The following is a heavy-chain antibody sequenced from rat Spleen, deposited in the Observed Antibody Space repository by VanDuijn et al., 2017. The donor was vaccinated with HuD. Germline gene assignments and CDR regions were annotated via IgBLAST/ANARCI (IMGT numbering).Heavy chain of an antibody. CDR3: ARPIPGGGFAY. CDR2: ISYDGSST. J-gene: IGHJ3*01. V-gene: IGHV5-7*01. Sequence: EVQLVESGGGLVQPGRSMKLSCAASGFTFSNYDMAWVRQAPKKGLEWVASISYDGSSTNYRDSVKGRFTMSRDNAKSTLYLQMDSLRSEDTATYYCARPIPGGGFAYWGRGTLVTVSS. D-gene: IGHD1-2*01. CDR1: GFTFSNYD.